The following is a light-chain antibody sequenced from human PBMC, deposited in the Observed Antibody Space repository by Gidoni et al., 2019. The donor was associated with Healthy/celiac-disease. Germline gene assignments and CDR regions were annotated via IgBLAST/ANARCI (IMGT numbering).Light chain of an antibody. Sequence: DIVLTQSPSTLSLSPGERATLSCRASQRVSSYLAWYQQKPGQAPRLLIYDASNRATGIPARCSGSGYGTDFTLTISSLETEDFAVYYCQQRSNWPPWTFGQGTKVEIK. CDR2: DAS. V-gene: IGKV3-11*01. CDR1: QRVSSY. J-gene: IGKJ1*01. CDR3: QQRSNWPPWT.